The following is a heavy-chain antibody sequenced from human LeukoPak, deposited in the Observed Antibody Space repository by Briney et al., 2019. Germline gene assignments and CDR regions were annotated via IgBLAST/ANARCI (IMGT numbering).Heavy chain of an antibody. V-gene: IGHV3-7*01. D-gene: IGHD6-19*01. CDR1: GFTFRSYA. J-gene: IGHJ4*02. CDR3: AREVYSSGWSGIDY. CDR2: IKQDGSEK. Sequence: GGSLRLSCAASGFTFRSYAMSWVRQAPGKGLEWVANIKQDGSEKYYVDSVKGRFTISRDNAKNSLYLQMNSLRAEDTAVYYCAREVYSSGWSGIDYWGQGTLVTVSS.